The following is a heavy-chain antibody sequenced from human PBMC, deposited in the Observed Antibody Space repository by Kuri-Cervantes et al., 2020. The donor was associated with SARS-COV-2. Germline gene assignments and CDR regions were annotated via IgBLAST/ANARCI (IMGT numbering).Heavy chain of an antibody. J-gene: IGHJ4*02. Sequence: SETLSLTCAVSGYSISSGYYWGWIRQPPGKGLEWIGSIYHSGSTYYNPSLKSRVTISVDTSKNQFSLKLTSVTAADTAVYYFARHEGWFPLWLPFDYWGQGTLVTVSS. CDR1: GYSISSGYY. CDR3: ARHEGWFPLWLPFDY. D-gene: IGHD5-18*01. CDR2: IYHSGST. V-gene: IGHV4-38-2*01.